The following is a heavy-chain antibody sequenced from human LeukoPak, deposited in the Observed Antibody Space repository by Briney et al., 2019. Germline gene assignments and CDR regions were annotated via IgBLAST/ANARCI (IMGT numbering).Heavy chain of an antibody. CDR2: INPNSGGT. V-gene: IGHV1-2*02. Sequence: ASVKVSCKASGYTFTGYYMHWVRQPPGQGLEWMGWINPNSGGTNYAQKFQGRVTMTRDTSISTAYMELSRLRSDDTAVYYCASMYYYDSSGSYYYYGMDVWGQGTTVTVSS. J-gene: IGHJ6*02. CDR1: GYTFTGYY. D-gene: IGHD3-22*01. CDR3: ASMYYYDSSGSYYYYGMDV.